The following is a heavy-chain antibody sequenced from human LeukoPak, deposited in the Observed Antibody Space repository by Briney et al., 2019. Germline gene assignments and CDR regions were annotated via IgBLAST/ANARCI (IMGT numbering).Heavy chain of an antibody. V-gene: IGHV3-21*04. Sequence: PVGSLRLSCAASGFTFSSYSMNWVRQAPGKGLEGVSSISSSSSYIYYADSVKGRFTISRDNAKNSLYLQMNSLRAEDMALYYCAKDRCSSTSCYFDYWGQGTLVTVSS. J-gene: IGHJ4*02. CDR2: ISSSSSYI. D-gene: IGHD2-2*01. CDR1: GFTFSSYS. CDR3: AKDRCSSTSCYFDY.